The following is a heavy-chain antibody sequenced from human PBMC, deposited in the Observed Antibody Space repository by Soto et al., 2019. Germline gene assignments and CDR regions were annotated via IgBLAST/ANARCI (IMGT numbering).Heavy chain of an antibody. CDR1: GFTFSSYA. D-gene: IGHD2-21*02. V-gene: IGHV3-23*01. J-gene: IGHJ4*02. Sequence: EVQLLESGGGLVQPGGSLRLSCATSGFTFSSYAMSWVRQAPVKGLEWVSGVSVSGDSRYDADSVKGRFTSSRDNSKSTLYLQMNSRRAEDTAVYYCATIFRYGDREYWGQGVRVTVSS. CDR3: ATIFRYGDREY. CDR2: VSVSGDSR.